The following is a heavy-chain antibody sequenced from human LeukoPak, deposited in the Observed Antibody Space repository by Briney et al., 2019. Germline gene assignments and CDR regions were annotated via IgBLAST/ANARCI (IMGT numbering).Heavy chain of an antibody. Sequence: SVKVSCKASGGTFSSYAISWVRQAPGQGREWMGGIIPIFGTANYAQKFQGRVTITADDSTSTASMEISRRSSEDTAVYYCTRDPPANYYGSGSYYRNWFDPWGQGTLVTVSS. J-gene: IGHJ5*02. CDR3: TRDPPANYYGSGSYYRNWFDP. CDR2: IIPIFGTA. V-gene: IGHV1-69*13. CDR1: GGTFSSYA. D-gene: IGHD3-10*01.